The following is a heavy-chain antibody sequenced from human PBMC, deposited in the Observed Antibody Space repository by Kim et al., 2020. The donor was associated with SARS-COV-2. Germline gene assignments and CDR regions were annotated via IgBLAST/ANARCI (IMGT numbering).Heavy chain of an antibody. Sequence: GGSLRLSCAASGFTFSSYSMNWVRQAPGKGLEWVLSISSSSSYIYYADSVKGRFTISRDNAKNSLYLQMNSLRAEDTAVYYCAREVPLTGYYSDAFDIWGQGTMVTVSS. D-gene: IGHD3-9*01. CDR2: ISSSSSYI. V-gene: IGHV3-21*01. J-gene: IGHJ3*02. CDR3: AREVPLTGYYSDAFDI. CDR1: GFTFSSYS.